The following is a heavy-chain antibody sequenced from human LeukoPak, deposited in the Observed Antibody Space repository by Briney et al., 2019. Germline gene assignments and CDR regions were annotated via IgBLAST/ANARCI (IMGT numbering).Heavy chain of an antibody. CDR1: GFTFSSYA. D-gene: IGHD5-24*01. Sequence: GGSLRLSCAASGFTFSSYAMSWVRQAPGKGLEWVSAISGSGGSTYYADSVKGRFTISRDNSKNTLYLQMNSLRAEDTAVYYCAKRVMASRWLLTHFDYWGQGTLVTVSS. CDR2: ISGSGGST. V-gene: IGHV3-23*01. J-gene: IGHJ4*02. CDR3: AKRVMASRWLLTHFDY.